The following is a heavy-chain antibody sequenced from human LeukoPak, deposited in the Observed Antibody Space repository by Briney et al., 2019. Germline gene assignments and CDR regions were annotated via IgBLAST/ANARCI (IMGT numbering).Heavy chain of an antibody. D-gene: IGHD5-12*01. Sequence: SETLSLTCTVSGGSISSFYWSWIRQPPGKGLEWIGYISYSGSTNYNPSLKSRVTISLDTSKNQFSLNLSSVTAADTAVYYCARMGGYSGYATHWGQGTLVTVSS. CDR2: ISYSGST. CDR3: ARMGGYSGYATH. CDR1: GGSISSFY. J-gene: IGHJ4*02. V-gene: IGHV4-59*08.